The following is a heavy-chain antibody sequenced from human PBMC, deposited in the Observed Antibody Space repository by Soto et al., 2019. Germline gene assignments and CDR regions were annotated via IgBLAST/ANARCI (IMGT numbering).Heavy chain of an antibody. CDR2: IKSKTDGGTT. J-gene: IGHJ5*02. V-gene: IGHV3-15*01. Sequence: GGSLRLSCAASGFTFSNAWMSWVRQAPGKGMEWVGRIKSKTDGGTTDYSAPVKGRFTISRENSKNTLYLQMNSLKTEDTAVYYCTTDPERIGPGRYYDFWSGYPPWGQGTLVTVSS. CDR3: TTDPERIGPGRYYDFWSGYPP. D-gene: IGHD3-3*01. CDR1: GFTFSNAW.